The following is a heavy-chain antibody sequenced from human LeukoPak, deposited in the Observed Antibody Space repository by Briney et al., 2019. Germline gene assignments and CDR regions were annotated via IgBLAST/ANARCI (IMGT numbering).Heavy chain of an antibody. V-gene: IGHV3-20*04. CDR2: INWNGGST. CDR1: GFTFDDYG. Sequence: PGGSLRLSCAASGFTFDDYGMSWVRQAPGKGLEWVSGINWNGGSTGYADSVKGRFTISRDNAKNSLYLQMNSLRAEDTALYYCARDEVAITMIGESNFDYWGQGTLVTVSS. D-gene: IGHD3-22*01. CDR3: ARDEVAITMIGESNFDY. J-gene: IGHJ4*02.